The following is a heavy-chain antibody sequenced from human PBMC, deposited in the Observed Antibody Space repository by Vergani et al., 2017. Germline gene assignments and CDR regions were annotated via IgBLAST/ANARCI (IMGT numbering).Heavy chain of an antibody. V-gene: IGHV5-51*01. D-gene: IGHD3-22*01. Sequence: EVQLVQSGAEVKKPGESMKISCQISGYSFTNYWIGWVRQMPGKGLEGMGIIHPADSDTRYSPSFQGQVTISVDKSISTAYLQRSSLRASDSAMYYCARLXGRDSSVSKYFDYWGQGTLVTVSS. CDR2: IHPADSDT. J-gene: IGHJ4*02. CDR3: ARLXGRDSSVSKYFDY. CDR1: GYSFTNYW.